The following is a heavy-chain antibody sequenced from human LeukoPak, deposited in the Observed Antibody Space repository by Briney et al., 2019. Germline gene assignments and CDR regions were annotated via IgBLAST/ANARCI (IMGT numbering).Heavy chain of an antibody. CDR1: GYTLTGYY. D-gene: IGHD2-2*01. CDR2: INPNSGGT. V-gene: IGHV1-2*02. J-gene: IGHJ4*02. CDR3: ASHIIGYCSSTSCYELDY. Sequence: ASVKVSCKASGYTLTGYYMHWVRQAPGQGLEWMGWINPNSGGTNYAQKFQGRATMTRDTSISTAYMELSRLRSDDTAVYYCASHIIGYCSSTSCYELDYWGQGTLVTVSS.